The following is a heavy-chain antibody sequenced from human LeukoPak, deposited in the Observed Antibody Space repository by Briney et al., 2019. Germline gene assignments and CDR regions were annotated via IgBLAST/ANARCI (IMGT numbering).Heavy chain of an antibody. CDR2: ISGSGGST. CDR3: AKQVYDILTGYYEYYYYYMDV. V-gene: IGHV3-23*01. CDR1: GFTFSSYG. Sequence: PGGTLRLSCAASGFTFSSYGMSWVRQAPGKGLEWVSAISGSGGSTYYADSVKGRFTISRDNSKNTLYLQMNNLRAEDTAVYYCAKQVYDILTGYYEYYYYYMDVWGKGTTVTISS. D-gene: IGHD3-9*01. J-gene: IGHJ6*03.